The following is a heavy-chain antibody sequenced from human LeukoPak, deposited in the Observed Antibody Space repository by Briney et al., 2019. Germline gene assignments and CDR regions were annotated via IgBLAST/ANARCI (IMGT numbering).Heavy chain of an antibody. D-gene: IGHD1-26*01. Sequence: ASVKVSCKASGGTFSSYAISWVRQAPGQGLEWMGGIIPIFGTANYAQKFQGRVTMTEDTSTDTAYMELSSLRSEDTAVYYCATSSGGTNFDYWGQGTLVTVSS. V-gene: IGHV1-69*06. CDR1: GGTFSSYA. CDR2: IIPIFGTA. J-gene: IGHJ4*02. CDR3: ATSSGGTNFDY.